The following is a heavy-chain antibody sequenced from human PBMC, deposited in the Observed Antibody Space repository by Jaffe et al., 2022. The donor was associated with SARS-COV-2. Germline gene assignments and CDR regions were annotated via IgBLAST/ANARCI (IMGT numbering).Heavy chain of an antibody. CDR2: INAGNGNT. CDR3: ARDPYSGSTKVVAPNWFDP. V-gene: IGHV1-3*01. CDR1: GYTFTSYA. Sequence: QVQLVQSGAEVRKPGASVKVSCKASGYTFTSYAMHWVRQAPGQRLEWMGWINAGNGNTKYSQKFQDRVTITRDTSASTAYMELSSLRSEDTAVYYCARDPYSGSTKVVAPNWFDPWGQGTLVTVSS. D-gene: IGHD1-26*01. J-gene: IGHJ5*02.